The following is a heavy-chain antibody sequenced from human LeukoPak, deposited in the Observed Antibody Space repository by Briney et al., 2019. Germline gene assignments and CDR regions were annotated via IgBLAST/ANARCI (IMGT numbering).Heavy chain of an antibody. CDR1: GFTFSSYA. V-gene: IGHV3-30*04. Sequence: GGSLRLSCAASGFTFSSYAMHWVRQAPGKGLEWVVVISYDGSNKYYADSVKGRFTISRDNSKNTLYLQMNSLRAEDTAVYYCAGQLGYCSGGSCLDYWGQGTLVTVSS. J-gene: IGHJ4*02. CDR2: ISYDGSNK. CDR3: AGQLGYCSGGSCLDY. D-gene: IGHD2-15*01.